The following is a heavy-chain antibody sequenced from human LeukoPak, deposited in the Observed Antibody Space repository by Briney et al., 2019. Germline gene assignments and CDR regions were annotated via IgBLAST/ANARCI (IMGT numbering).Heavy chain of an antibody. CDR2: ISSSSSYI. CDR1: GFTFSSYS. J-gene: IGHJ2*01. V-gene: IGHV3-21*01. D-gene: IGHD2-2*01. Sequence: PGGSLRLSCAASGFTFSSYSMNWVRQAPGKGLEWVSSISSSSSYIYYADSVKGRFTISRDNAKNSLYLHMNSLRAEDTAVYYCASSRPDWYSDIWGRGTLVTVSS. CDR3: ASSRPDWYSDI.